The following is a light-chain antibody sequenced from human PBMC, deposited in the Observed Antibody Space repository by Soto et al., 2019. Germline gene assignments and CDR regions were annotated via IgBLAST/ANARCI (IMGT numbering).Light chain of an antibody. CDR1: SSDVGAYNY. V-gene: IGLV2-14*03. J-gene: IGLJ1*01. CDR2: EVS. Sequence: QSVLTQPASVSGSPGQSITISCTGTSSDVGAYNYVSWYQQHPGKAPKLIIYEVSDRPSGVSNRFSGSKSGNTASLTISGLQAEDEADYYCSSYTDSSNYVFGTGTKVTVL. CDR3: SSYTDSSNYV.